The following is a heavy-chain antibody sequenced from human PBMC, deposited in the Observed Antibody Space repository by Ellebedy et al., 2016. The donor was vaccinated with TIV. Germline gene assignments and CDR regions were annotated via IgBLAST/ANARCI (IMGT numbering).Heavy chain of an antibody. D-gene: IGHD1-1*01. CDR2: ISGGSENT. Sequence: GESLKISCAASGFTFSDYAMSWLRQAPGKGLEWVSAISGGSENTFYAASVKGRFTISRDNSNNTLYLQLNSLRAEDTALFYCARIQTNWDFNQWGRGTLVTVSS. CDR1: GFTFSDYA. J-gene: IGHJ2*01. CDR3: ARIQTNWDFNQ. V-gene: IGHV3-23*01.